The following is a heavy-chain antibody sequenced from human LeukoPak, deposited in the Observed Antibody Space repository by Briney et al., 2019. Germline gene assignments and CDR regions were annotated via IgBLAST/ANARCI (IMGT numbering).Heavy chain of an antibody. J-gene: IGHJ6*02. D-gene: IGHD2-2*01. CDR1: GLSFSFYA. Sequence: GGSLRLSCAASGLSFSFYAMSWVRQAPGKGLEWVSSISGSGGSTYYADSVKGRFTISRDNSKNTLYLQMNSLRAEDTAVYYCAKAFCSSTSCQNDWGGLDYYYGMDVSGQGTTVTVSS. V-gene: IGHV3-23*01. CDR3: AKAFCSSTSCQNDWGGLDYYYGMDV. CDR2: ISGSGGST.